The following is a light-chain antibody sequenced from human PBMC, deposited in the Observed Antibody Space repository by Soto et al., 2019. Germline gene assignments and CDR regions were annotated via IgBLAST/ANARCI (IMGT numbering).Light chain of an antibody. Sequence: DTQMTQSPSSLSASVGDRVTITCRASQSISGYLNWYQHKPGQAPILLIYAASSLQVGVPSRFSGSGSETDFTLTISSLQPEDFASYYCQQSFSTPYTFGQGTKVDIK. CDR2: AAS. CDR3: QQSFSTPYT. J-gene: IGKJ2*01. CDR1: QSISGY. V-gene: IGKV1-39*01.